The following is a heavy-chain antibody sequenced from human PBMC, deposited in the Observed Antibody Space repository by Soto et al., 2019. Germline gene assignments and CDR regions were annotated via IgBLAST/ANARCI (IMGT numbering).Heavy chain of an antibody. Sequence: QVQLVQSGAEVKKPGSSVKVSCKASGGTFSSYAITWVRQAPGQGLEWMGRISPIFGTANYNQKCQARVTITADESTSLEYMDLSSLRSEDTAVYYCARNEHSTTFYCDGMDVCGQGTTVTVS. CDR1: GGTFSSYA. CDR3: ARNEHSTTFYCDGMDV. D-gene: IGHD6-6*01. V-gene: IGHV1-69*01. CDR2: ISPIFGTA. J-gene: IGHJ6*02.